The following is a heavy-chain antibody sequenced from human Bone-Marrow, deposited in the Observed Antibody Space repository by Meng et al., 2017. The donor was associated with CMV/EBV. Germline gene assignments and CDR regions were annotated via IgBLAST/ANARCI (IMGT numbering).Heavy chain of an antibody. CDR2: IYSGGSNT. CDR1: GFTFSSYG. Sequence: LGLSSAAAGFTFSSYGMSWGRQAQGKGLKCVSVIYSGGSNTYYADSVKGRFTISRDNSKNTLYLQMNNLRAEDTAVYYCAKGWSRFDYWGQGTLVTVSS. J-gene: IGHJ4*02. CDR3: AKGWSRFDY. D-gene: IGHD1-26*01. V-gene: IGHV3-23*03.